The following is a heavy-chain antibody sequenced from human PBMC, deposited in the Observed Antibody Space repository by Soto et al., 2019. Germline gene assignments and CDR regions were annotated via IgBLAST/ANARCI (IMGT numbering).Heavy chain of an antibody. CDR1: GGSFSGYY. D-gene: IGHD2-15*01. CDR3: ARAGNIVVVVAANTSVTNWFDP. Sequence: SETLSLTCAVYGGSFSGYYWSWIRQPPGKGLEWNGENNHSGSTNYNPSLKSRVTISVDTSKDQFSLKLSSVTAADTAVYYCARAGNIVVVVAANTSVTNWFDPWGQGTLVTVS. J-gene: IGHJ5*02. CDR2: NNHSGST. V-gene: IGHV4-34*01.